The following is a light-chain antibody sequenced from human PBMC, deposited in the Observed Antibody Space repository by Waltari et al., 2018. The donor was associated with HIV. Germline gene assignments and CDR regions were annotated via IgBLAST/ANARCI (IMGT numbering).Light chain of an antibody. CDR1: QTILYSSNNKNY. CDR2: WSP. CDR3: QQYYCTPPHT. Sequence: DIVMTQSPDSLAVSLGARATIHCRASQTILYSSNNKNYLAWYQQKPGQPPKLLLSWSPTREPGVPDRFSGTGSGTDCTLTISSRQPEDVAVYYCQQYYCTPPHTCGQGTKLEIK. J-gene: IGKJ2*01. V-gene: IGKV4-1*01.